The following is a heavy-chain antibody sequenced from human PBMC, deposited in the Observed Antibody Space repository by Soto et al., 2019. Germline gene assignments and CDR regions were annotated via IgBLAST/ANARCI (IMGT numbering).Heavy chain of an antibody. CDR2: IIPMFGTA. D-gene: IGHD2-2*02. V-gene: IGHV1-69*13. CDR1: GGTFSSYA. Sequence: SVKVSCKASGGTFSSYAISWVRQAPGQGXEWMGGIIPMFGTANYAQKFQGRVTITADESTSTAYMELSSLRSEDTAVYYCASRVGYCSSTSCYTYYYYYGMDVWGQGTTVTVSS. J-gene: IGHJ6*02. CDR3: ASRVGYCSSTSCYTYYYYYGMDV.